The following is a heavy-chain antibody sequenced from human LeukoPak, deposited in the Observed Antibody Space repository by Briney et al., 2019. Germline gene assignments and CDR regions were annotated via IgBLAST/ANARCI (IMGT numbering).Heavy chain of an antibody. D-gene: IGHD3-10*01. V-gene: IGHV3-23*01. CDR1: GFTFSSYS. CDR2: VSGSGIST. CDR3: AKDTYGSGSSHFDY. Sequence: GGSLRLSCAASGFTFSSYSMNWVRQAPGKGLEWVSAVSGSGISTYYAVSVKGRFTISRDNTKNTLYLQMNSLRAEDTAVYYCAKDTYGSGSSHFDYWGQGTLVTVSS. J-gene: IGHJ4*02.